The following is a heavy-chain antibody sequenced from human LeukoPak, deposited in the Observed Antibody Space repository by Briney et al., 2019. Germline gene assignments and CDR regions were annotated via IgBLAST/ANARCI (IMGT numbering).Heavy chain of an antibody. CDR2: IYPSGNT. CDR1: GYSLRSGYR. Sequence: PSETLSLTCTVSGYSLRSGYRCGWIRQSPGKGLEWIASIYPSGNTYSGNTFYNPSLQSRVTMSIDTSQNQFSLKLSSVTAADTAVYFCARDGNYYDSTGVDAFDVWGQGTMVTVSS. D-gene: IGHD3-22*01. V-gene: IGHV4-38-2*02. J-gene: IGHJ3*01. CDR3: ARDGNYYDSTGVDAFDV.